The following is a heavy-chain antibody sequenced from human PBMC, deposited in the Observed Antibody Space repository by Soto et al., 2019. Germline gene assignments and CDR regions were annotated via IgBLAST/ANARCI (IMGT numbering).Heavy chain of an antibody. CDR3: ASETYDSSGYYD. CDR1: GFTFSSYA. CDR2: ISYDGSNK. V-gene: IGHV3-30-3*01. J-gene: IGHJ3*01. D-gene: IGHD3-22*01. Sequence: QVQLVESGGGVVQPGRSLRLSCAASGFTFSSYAMHWVRQAPGKWLEWVAVISYDGSNKYYAHSVKGRFTIARDNSKNTLYLQMNSLRAEDTAVYYCASETYDSSGYYDWGQGTMVTVSS.